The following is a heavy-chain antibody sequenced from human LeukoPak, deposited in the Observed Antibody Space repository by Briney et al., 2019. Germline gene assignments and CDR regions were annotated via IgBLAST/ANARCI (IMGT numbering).Heavy chain of an antibody. CDR3: AKFAYSSSWFGDYFDY. CDR1: GFTFNSYA. D-gene: IGHD6-13*01. CDR2: ISGSGGST. Sequence: GGSLRLSCAASGFTFNSYAMSWVRQAPGKGLEWVSVISGSGGSTHYADSVKGRFTISRDNSKNTLYLQMNSLRAEDTAVYYCAKFAYSSSWFGDYFDYWGQGTLVTVSS. V-gene: IGHV3-23*01. J-gene: IGHJ4*02.